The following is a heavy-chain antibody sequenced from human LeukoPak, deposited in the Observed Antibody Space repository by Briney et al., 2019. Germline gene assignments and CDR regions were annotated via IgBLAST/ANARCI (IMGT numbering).Heavy chain of an antibody. CDR3: ARDYWDYYDSSGYYPNYYYYYGMDV. V-gene: IGHV3-21*01. CDR1: GFTFSSYR. Sequence: PGGSLRLSCAASGFTFSSYRMNCVRQAPGKGLEWVSSISSSSSYIYYADSVKGRFTICRDNAKNSLYLKMNSLRAEDTAVYYCARDYWDYYDSSGYYPNYYYYYGMDVWGQGTTVTVSS. D-gene: IGHD3-22*01. CDR2: ISSSSSYI. J-gene: IGHJ6*02.